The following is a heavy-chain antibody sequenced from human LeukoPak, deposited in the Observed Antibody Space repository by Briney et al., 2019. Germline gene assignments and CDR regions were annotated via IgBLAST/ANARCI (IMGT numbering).Heavy chain of an antibody. CDR2: IYYSGST. CDR3: ARAAPSTLGGYYFDY. J-gene: IGHJ4*02. V-gene: IGHV4-59*01. D-gene: IGHD1-26*01. CDR1: GGSISSYY. Sequence: SETLSLTCTVSGGSISSYYWSWIRQPPGKGLEWIGYIYYSGSTNYNPSLKSRVTISADTSKNQFSLKLSSVTAADTAVYYCARAAPSTLGGYYFDYWGQGTLVTVSS.